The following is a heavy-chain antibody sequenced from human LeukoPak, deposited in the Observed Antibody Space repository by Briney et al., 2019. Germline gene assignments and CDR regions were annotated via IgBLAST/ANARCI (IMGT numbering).Heavy chain of an antibody. D-gene: IGHD1-26*01. V-gene: IGHV3-53*01. CDR1: GFTVSSNF. CDR2: IYSGGST. CDR3: ARFPRGSYYGRYYMDV. Sequence: GGSLRLSCAASGFTVSSNFMSWVRQAPGKGLEWVSVIYSGGSTYYADSVRGRFTISRDNSKNTLYLQMNSLRAEDTAVYYCARFPRGSYYGRYYMDVWGKGTTVTVSS. J-gene: IGHJ6*03.